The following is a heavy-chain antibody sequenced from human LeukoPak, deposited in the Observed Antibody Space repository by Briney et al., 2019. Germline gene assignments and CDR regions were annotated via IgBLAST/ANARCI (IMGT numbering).Heavy chain of an antibody. CDR1: GGPISNYY. D-gene: IGHD6-19*01. Sequence: ASETLSLTCTVSGGPISNYYWGWIRQPPGKGLGGIGYIFYSGSTNYNPSLKSRLTISVDTSKNQFSLKLTSVTAADTAVYYCARHLYSSGWYGSDYWGQGTLVTVSS. CDR3: ARHLYSSGWYGSDY. J-gene: IGHJ4*02. V-gene: IGHV4-59*08. CDR2: IFYSGST.